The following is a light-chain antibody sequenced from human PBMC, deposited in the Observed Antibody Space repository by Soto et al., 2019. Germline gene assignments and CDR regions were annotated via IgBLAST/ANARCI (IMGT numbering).Light chain of an antibody. J-gene: IGLJ3*02. CDR1: SSNIGGNT. V-gene: IGLV1-44*01. CDR2: SND. Sequence: QSVLTQPPSASGTPGQRVSISCSGSSSNIGGNTVNWYQQLPGTAPKVLIYSNDQRPSGVPDRFSGSKSGTSASLAISGLQSEDEADYYCAAWDDSLNGQGVFGGGTKLTVL. CDR3: AAWDDSLNGQGV.